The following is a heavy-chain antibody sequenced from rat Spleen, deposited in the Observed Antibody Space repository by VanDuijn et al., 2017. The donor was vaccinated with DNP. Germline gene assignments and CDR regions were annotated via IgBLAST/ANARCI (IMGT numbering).Heavy chain of an antibody. CDR2: INSAGST. CDR3: AREVYYGWDY. J-gene: IGHJ2*01. V-gene: IGHV3-3*01. D-gene: IGHD1-6*01. Sequence: EVQLQESGPGLVRPSQSLSLTCSVTGYSITSSYRWNWIRKFPGNELEWMGYINSAGSTNYSPSLKSRISITRDTSKNQFFLQMNSVTTEDTATYYCAREVYYGWDYWGQGVMVTVSS. CDR1: GYSITSSYR.